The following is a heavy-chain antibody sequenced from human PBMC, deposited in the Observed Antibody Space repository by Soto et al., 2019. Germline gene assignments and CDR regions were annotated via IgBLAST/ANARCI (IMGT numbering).Heavy chain of an antibody. CDR3: ARDLVDMEDYYYYGMDV. CDR1: GFTFSSYA. Sequence: LRLSYAASGFTFSSYAMHWVRQAPGKGLEWVAVISYDGSNKYYADSVKGRFTISRDNSKNTLYLQMNSLRAEDTAVYYCARDLVDMEDYYYYGMDVWGQGTTVTVSS. J-gene: IGHJ6*02. D-gene: IGHD5-12*01. CDR2: ISYDGSNK. V-gene: IGHV3-30-3*01.